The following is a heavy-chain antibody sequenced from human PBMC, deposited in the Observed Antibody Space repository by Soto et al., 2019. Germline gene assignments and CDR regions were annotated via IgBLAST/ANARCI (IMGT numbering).Heavy chain of an antibody. Sequence: PSETLSLTCTVSDGSISNGGYYWTWIRQHPGKGLEWIGYIYYSGSTYYNPSLKSRVTISVDTSKNQFSLKLTSVTAADTAVYYCARDVTDFWSGHEGMDVWGQGTTVTVSS. CDR2: IYYSGST. J-gene: IGHJ6*02. CDR1: DGSISNGGYY. V-gene: IGHV4-31*03. D-gene: IGHD3-3*01. CDR3: ARDVTDFWSGHEGMDV.